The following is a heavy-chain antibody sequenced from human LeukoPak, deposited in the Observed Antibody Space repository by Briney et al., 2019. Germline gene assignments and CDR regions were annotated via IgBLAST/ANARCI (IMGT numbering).Heavy chain of an antibody. CDR1: GFTFSSYS. CDR2: ISGSGGST. D-gene: IGHD6-19*01. Sequence: PGGSLRLSCAASGFTFSSYSMNWVRQAPGKGLEWVSAISGSGGSTYYADSVKGRFTISRDNSKNTLYLQMNSLRAEDTAVYYCAKAMDSSGWDYYFDYWGQGTLVTVSS. V-gene: IGHV3-23*01. CDR3: AKAMDSSGWDYYFDY. J-gene: IGHJ4*02.